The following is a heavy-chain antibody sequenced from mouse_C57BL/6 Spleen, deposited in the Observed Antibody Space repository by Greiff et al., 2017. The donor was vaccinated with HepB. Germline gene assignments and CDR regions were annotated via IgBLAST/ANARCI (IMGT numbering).Heavy chain of an antibody. V-gene: IGHV3-6*01. J-gene: IGHJ1*03. CDR1: GYSITSGYY. CDR3: ARRGSSYWYFDV. Sequence: ESGPGLVKPSQSLSLTCSVTGYSITSGYYWNWIRQFPGNKLEWMGYISYDGSNNYNPSLKNRISITRDTSKNQFFLKLNSVTTEDTATYYCARRGSSYWYFDVWGTGTTVTVSS. D-gene: IGHD1-1*01. CDR2: ISYDGSN.